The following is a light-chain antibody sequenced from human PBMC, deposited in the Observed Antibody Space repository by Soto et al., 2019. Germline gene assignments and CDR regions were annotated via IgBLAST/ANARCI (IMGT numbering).Light chain of an antibody. CDR2: KAS. CDR1: QNINSW. Sequence: DIQMTQSPSTLSASIGDRVTITCRASQNINSWLAWYQQKPGQAPDLLIYKASTLDSGVPFRFSGSGSGTDFSLTISSLQPDDFATYYCQQYNSHPWTFGQGTKVDNK. CDR3: QQYNSHPWT. V-gene: IGKV1-5*03. J-gene: IGKJ1*01.